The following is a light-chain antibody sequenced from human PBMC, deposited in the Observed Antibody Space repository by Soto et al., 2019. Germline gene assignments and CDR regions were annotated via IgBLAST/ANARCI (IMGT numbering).Light chain of an antibody. Sequence: QSVLTQPPSASGTPGQRVTISCSGSSSNIGSNYVYWYQQLPGTAPKLLIYRNNQRTSGVPDRFSGSKSGTSASLAISGLRYEDEADYYCAAWDDSLSGVVFGGGTKLTVL. J-gene: IGLJ2*01. CDR3: AAWDDSLSGVV. CDR1: SSNIGSNY. V-gene: IGLV1-47*01. CDR2: RNN.